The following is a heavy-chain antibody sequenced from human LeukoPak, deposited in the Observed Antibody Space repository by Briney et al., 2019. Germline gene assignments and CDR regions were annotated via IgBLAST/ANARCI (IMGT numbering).Heavy chain of an antibody. J-gene: IGHJ4*02. Sequence: ASVKVSCKASGYTFNSSYMHWVRQAPGQGLEWMGIINPSDDSTRYAQKFQGRVTMTKDTSTNTVYMHLSSLSSDDTAVYYCVRAYYESSAYRHAVYFDYWGQGTLVTVSS. V-gene: IGHV1-46*02. CDR3: VRAYYESSAYRHAVYFDY. CDR1: GYTFNSSY. CDR2: INPSDDST. D-gene: IGHD3-22*01.